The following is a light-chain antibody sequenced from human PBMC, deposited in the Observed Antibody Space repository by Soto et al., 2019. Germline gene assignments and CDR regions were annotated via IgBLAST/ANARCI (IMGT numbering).Light chain of an antibody. CDR2: DAS. V-gene: IGKV1-33*01. Sequence: IQMTQSPSSLSACVGDTVTITCQASQDIINHLNWYQQRPEQAPKLLVYDASNLEAGVPSRFSGSGSGTDFTFTISSLQPEDFATYYCQQYANVPLTFGGGTKADIK. J-gene: IGKJ4*01. CDR1: QDIINH. CDR3: QQYANVPLT.